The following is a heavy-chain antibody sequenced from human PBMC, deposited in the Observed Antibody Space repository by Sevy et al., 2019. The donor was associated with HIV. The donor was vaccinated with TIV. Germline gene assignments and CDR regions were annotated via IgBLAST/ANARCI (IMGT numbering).Heavy chain of an antibody. CDR1: GGSISSYY. V-gene: IGHV4-59*01. CDR2: IYYSGST. Sequence: SETLSLTCTVSGGSISSYYWSWIRQPPGKGLEWIGYIYYSGSTNYNPTLKSRVTISVDTSKNQFSLKLSSVTAADTAVYYCARGAGSHYYGSGSYLFDYWGQGTLVTVSS. J-gene: IGHJ4*02. D-gene: IGHD3-10*01. CDR3: ARGAGSHYYGSGSYLFDY.